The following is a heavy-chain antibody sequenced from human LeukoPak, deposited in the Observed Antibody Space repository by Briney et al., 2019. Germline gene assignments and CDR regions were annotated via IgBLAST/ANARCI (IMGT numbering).Heavy chain of an antibody. Sequence: PGGSLRLSCAASGFTFSSYWMSWVRQAPGKGLEWVANIKQDGSEKYYVDSVKGRFTISRDNAKNSLCLQMNSLRAEDTAVYYCARITYDFWSGRGAFDIWGQGTMVTVSS. CDR2: IKQDGSEK. CDR3: ARITYDFWSGRGAFDI. CDR1: GFTFSSYW. V-gene: IGHV3-7*01. J-gene: IGHJ3*02. D-gene: IGHD3-3*01.